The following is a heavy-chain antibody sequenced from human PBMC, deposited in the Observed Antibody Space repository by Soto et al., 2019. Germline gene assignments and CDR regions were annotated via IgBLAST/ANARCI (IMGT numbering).Heavy chain of an antibody. CDR2: INPNSGGT. V-gene: IGHV1-2*02. J-gene: IGHJ4*02. D-gene: IGHD3-16*02. CDR3: ARVPSYAYVWGSYRSNFEY. Sequence: ASVKVSCKASGYTFTGYYMHWVRQAPAQGLEWMGWINPNSGGTNYAQKFQVRVTMTRDTSISTAYLELGRLRSDYTAVYCRARVPSYAYVWGSYRSNFEYSGQGTLLTVCS. CDR1: GYTFTGYY.